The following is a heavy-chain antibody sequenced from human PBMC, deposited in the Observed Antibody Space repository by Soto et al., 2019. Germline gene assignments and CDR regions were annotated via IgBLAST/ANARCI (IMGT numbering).Heavy chain of an antibody. V-gene: IGHV2-5*01. J-gene: IGHJ4*02. Sequence: QITLKESGPTLVKPTQTLTLTCTFSGFSLRDYAVGVGWIRQPPGKALEWLSFIYWNDNEYYCPSLRSRLTISKDTSKNQVVLTMTNRDPVDTATYYCAHGSGWLFDYWGQGTLVTVSS. D-gene: IGHD6-19*01. CDR1: GFSLRDYAVG. CDR2: IYWNDNE. CDR3: AHGSGWLFDY.